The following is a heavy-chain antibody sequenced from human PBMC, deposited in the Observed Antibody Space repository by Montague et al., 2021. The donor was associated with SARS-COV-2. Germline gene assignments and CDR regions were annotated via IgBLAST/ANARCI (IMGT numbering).Heavy chain of an antibody. J-gene: IGHJ6*02. D-gene: IGHD4-23*01. CDR3: ASNPARVQLTVTPNFGLGV. Sequence: SETLSLTCSVSGGSMTDYYWSWTRQEPGKGLEWNGFTSESGDAKSNSSLASRLPIIMYTSNNQFALTLWSATAADTARYYCASNPARVQLTVTPNFGLGVWGQGTTVTVSS. CDR2: TSESGDA. CDR1: GGSMTDYY. V-gene: IGHV4-59*01.